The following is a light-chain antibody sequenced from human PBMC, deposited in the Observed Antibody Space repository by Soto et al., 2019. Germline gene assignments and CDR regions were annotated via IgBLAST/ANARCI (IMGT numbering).Light chain of an antibody. V-gene: IGKV3-11*01. CDR3: QQRSNWLIT. J-gene: IGKJ5*01. CDR1: QSVSSY. CDR2: DAL. Sequence: PGERATLSFRASQSVSSYLSWYQQKPGQAPRLLIYDALNRATGIPARFSGSGSGTDFTLTISSLEPEDFAVYYCQQRSNWLITFGQGTRLEI.